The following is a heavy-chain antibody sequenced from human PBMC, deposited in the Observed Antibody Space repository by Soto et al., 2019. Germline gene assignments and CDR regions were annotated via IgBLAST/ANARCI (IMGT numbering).Heavy chain of an antibody. D-gene: IGHD3-3*01. CDR1: GFSISNAW. J-gene: IGHJ4*02. CDR3: NTYPYFWGGHTPL. V-gene: IGHV3-15*07. Sequence: EVQLVESGGGLVKPGGSLRLSCAASGFSISNAWMHWVRQAPGKGLEWVGRVKSKADGGTADYAAPVKGRFTISRDDSKNTQYLQMNSLKMEDTAVYYCNTYPYFWGGHTPLWGQGTLVTVSP. CDR2: VKSKADGGTA.